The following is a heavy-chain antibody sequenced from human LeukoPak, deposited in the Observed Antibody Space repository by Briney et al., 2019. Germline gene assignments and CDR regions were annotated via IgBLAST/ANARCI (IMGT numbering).Heavy chain of an antibody. J-gene: IGHJ4*02. D-gene: IGHD1-26*01. CDR3: ATDPGGSYYYDY. CDR1: GYTLTELS. CDR2: FDPEDGET. V-gene: IGHV1-24*01. Sequence: ASVKVSCKVSGYTLTELSMHWVRQAPGKGLEWMGGFDPEDGETIYAQKFQGRVTMTEDTSTDTAYMELSSLRSGDTAVYYCATDPGGSYYYDYWGQGTLVTVSS.